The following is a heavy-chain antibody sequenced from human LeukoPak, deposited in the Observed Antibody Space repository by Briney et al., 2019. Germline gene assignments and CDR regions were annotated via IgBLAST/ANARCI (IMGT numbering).Heavy chain of an antibody. CDR3: ARDIWEEDGMDV. CDR1: GFTFSSYS. V-gene: IGHV3-21*01. J-gene: IGHJ6*04. CDR2: ISSSRSYI. Sequence: PGGSLRLSCAASGFTFSSYSMNWVRQAPGKGLEGVSSISSSRSYIYYADSVKGRFTISRDNAKNPLYLQMNSLRAEDTAVYYCARDIWEEDGMDVWGKGTTVTVSS. D-gene: IGHD1-26*01.